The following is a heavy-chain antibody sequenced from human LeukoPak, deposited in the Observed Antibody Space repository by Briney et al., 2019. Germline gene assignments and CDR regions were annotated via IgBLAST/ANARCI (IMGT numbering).Heavy chain of an antibody. V-gene: IGHV3-48*04. CDR2: ISSSSSTI. D-gene: IGHD4-17*01. CDR3: ARGLMTTVTPRPPGYYGMDV. Sequence: SGGSLRLSCAASGFTFSSYSMNWVRQAPGKGLEWVSYISSSSSTIYYADSVKGRFTISRDNAKNSLYLQMNSLRAEDTAVYYCARGLMTTVTPRPPGYYGMDVWGQGTTVTVSS. CDR1: GFTFSSYS. J-gene: IGHJ6*02.